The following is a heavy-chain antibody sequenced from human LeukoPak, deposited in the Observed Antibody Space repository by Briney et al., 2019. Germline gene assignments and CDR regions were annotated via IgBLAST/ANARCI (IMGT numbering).Heavy chain of an antibody. CDR3: ARDRLSAAAGIDY. D-gene: IGHD6-13*01. J-gene: IGHJ4*02. V-gene: IGHV1-69*13. Sequence: ASVKVSCKASGGTSSSYAISWVRQAPGQGLEWMGGIIPIFGTANYAQKFQGRVTITADESTSTAYMELSSLRSEDTAVYYCARDRLSAAAGIDYWGQGTLVTVSS. CDR1: GGTSSSYA. CDR2: IIPIFGTA.